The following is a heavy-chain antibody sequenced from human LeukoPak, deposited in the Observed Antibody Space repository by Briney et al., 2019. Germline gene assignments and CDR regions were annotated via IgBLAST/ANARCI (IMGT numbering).Heavy chain of an antibody. CDR2: IYHSGST. D-gene: IGHD4-11*01. CDR3: AKSNAWDWFDP. CDR1: GDSISSSNW. Sequence: PSETLSLTCAVSGDSISSSNWWNWVRQPPGKGLEWIGEIYHSGSTHYNPSLKSRITISVDKSKNQFSLKLSSVTAADTAVYYCAKSNAWDWFDPWGQGTLVTVSS. J-gene: IGHJ5*02. V-gene: IGHV4-4*02.